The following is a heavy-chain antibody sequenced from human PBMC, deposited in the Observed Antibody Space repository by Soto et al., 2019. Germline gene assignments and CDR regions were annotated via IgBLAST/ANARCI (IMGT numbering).Heavy chain of an antibody. CDR2: ISYDGSKE. J-gene: IGHJ4*02. Sequence: GGSLRLSCAASGFTFSSYGMHWVRQAPGKGLEWVAVISYDGSKEYYADSVKGRFTISRDNSKNTLYLQMNSLRAEYTALYYCAKKNYDFWSGYLFDYWGQGTQVTVSS. CDR3: AKKNYDFWSGYLFDY. D-gene: IGHD3-3*01. V-gene: IGHV3-30*18. CDR1: GFTFSSYG.